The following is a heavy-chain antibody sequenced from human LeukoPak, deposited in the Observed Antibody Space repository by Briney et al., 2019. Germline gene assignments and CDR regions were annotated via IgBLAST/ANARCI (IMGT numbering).Heavy chain of an antibody. CDR2: IRYDGSNK. Sequence: PGGSLRLSCAASGFTFSSYGMHWVRQAPGKGLEWVAFIRYDGSNKYYADSVKGRFTISRDNSKNTLYLQMKSLRAEGTAVYYCAKDPGPETTIFGVVIGNYFDYWGQGTLVTVSS. CDR1: GFTFSSYG. V-gene: IGHV3-30*02. J-gene: IGHJ4*02. CDR3: AKDPGPETTIFGVVIGNYFDY. D-gene: IGHD3-3*01.